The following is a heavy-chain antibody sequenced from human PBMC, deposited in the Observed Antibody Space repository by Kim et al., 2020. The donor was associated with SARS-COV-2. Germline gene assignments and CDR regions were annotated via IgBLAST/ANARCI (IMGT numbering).Heavy chain of an antibody. CDR1: GFTFSSYA. D-gene: IGHD4-17*01. V-gene: IGHV3-23*01. CDR3: AKDGRFHDYGDHVDY. Sequence: GGSLRLSCAASGFTFSSYAMSWVRQAPGKGLEWVSAISGSGGSTYYADSVKGRFTISRDNSKNTLYLQMNSLRAEDTAVYYCAKDGRFHDYGDHVDYWGQGTLVTVSS. CDR2: ISGSGGST. J-gene: IGHJ4*02.